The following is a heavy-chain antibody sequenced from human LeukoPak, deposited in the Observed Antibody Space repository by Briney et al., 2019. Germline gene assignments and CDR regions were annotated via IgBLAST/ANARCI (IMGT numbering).Heavy chain of an antibody. CDR1: GGTFSSYA. V-gene: IGHV1-69*04. J-gene: IGHJ4*02. Sequence: GASVKVSCKASGGTFSSYAISWVRQAPGQGLEWMGRIIPILGIANYAQKFQGRVTITTDESTSTAYMELSSLRSEDTAVYYCARGLDGYIYNFDYWGQGTLVTVSS. CDR3: ARGLDGYIYNFDY. CDR2: IIPILGIA. D-gene: IGHD5-24*01.